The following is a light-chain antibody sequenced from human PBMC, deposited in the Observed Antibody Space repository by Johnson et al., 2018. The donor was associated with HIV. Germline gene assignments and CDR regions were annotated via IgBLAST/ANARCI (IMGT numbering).Light chain of an antibody. CDR2: DNN. CDR1: SSNIGNNY. Sequence: QSVLTQPPSVSAAPGQKVTISCSGSSSNIGNNYVSWYQQLPGTAPKLLIYDNNKRPSGIPDRFSGSKSGTSATLGITGLQTGDEADYYSGTWDSSLRLFGTGTKVTVL. CDR3: GTWDSSLRL. J-gene: IGLJ1*01. V-gene: IGLV1-51*01.